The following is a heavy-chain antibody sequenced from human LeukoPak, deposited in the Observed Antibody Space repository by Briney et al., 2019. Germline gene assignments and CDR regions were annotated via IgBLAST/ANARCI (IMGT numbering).Heavy chain of an antibody. Sequence: GRSIRPSCLVSAFTLEDYAMHWVRQAPATGPERASGISWNSGSIDYVESVKGRFTISRDNTENSLYLQMNSLRPEDTALYYCAKGSGRYWTFFDFWGQGTLVAVSS. CDR1: AFTLEDYA. J-gene: IGHJ4*02. CDR2: ISWNSGSI. D-gene: IGHD1-26*01. CDR3: AKGSGRYWTFFDF. V-gene: IGHV3-9*01.